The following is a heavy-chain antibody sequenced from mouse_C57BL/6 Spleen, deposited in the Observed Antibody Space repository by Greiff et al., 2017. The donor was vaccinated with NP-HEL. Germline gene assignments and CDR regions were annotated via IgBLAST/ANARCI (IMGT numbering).Heavy chain of an antibody. CDR1: GFTFSSYA. Sequence: EVKVVESGEGLVKPGGSLKLSCAASGFTFSSYAMSWVRQTPEKRLAWVAYISSGGDYIYYADTVKGRFTISRDNARNTLYLQMSSLKSEDTAMYYCTRDDYGYWGQGTSVTVSS. CDR3: TRDDYGY. CDR2: ISSGGDYI. V-gene: IGHV5-9-1*02. D-gene: IGHD1-1*01. J-gene: IGHJ4*01.